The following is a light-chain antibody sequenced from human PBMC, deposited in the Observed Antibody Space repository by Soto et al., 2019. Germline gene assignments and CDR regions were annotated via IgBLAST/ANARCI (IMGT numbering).Light chain of an antibody. CDR3: SSYAGTYYV. J-gene: IGLJ1*01. Sequence: QSALTQPPSSSVSPGQPVTISCTGTSSDVGGYNYVSWYQQHPGKAPKIMIYEVSKRPSGVPDRFSGSKSGNTASLTVSGLQAEDEAEYYCSSYAGTYYVFGTGTKVTVL. V-gene: IGLV2-8*01. CDR1: SSDVGGYNY. CDR2: EVS.